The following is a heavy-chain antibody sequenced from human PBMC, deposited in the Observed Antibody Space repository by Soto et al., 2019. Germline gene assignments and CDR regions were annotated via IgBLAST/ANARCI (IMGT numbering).Heavy chain of an antibody. CDR2: INAGNGNT. V-gene: IGHV1-3*01. Sequence: ASVKVSCKASGYTFTSYAMHWVRQAPGQRLEWMGWINAGNGNTKYSQKFQGRVTITRDTSASTAYMELSSLRSEDTAVYYCARFGGYSYGYIGYYGMDVWGQGTTVTVSS. CDR3: ARFGGYSYGYIGYYGMDV. D-gene: IGHD5-18*01. CDR1: GYTFTSYA. J-gene: IGHJ6*02.